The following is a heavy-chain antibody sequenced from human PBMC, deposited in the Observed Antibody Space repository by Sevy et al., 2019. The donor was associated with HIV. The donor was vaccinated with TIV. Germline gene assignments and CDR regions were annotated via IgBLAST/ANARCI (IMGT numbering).Heavy chain of an antibody. CDR1: GASISSSGYY. CDR3: AGPTLTYSSGWSYYDY. CDR2: IRYSGST. D-gene: IGHD6-19*01. V-gene: IGHV4-39*01. J-gene: IGHJ4*02. Sequence: SETLSLTCSVSGASISSSGYYWGWIRQPPGKGLEWIASIRYSGSTFYNPSLRSRVTISADTSKNQFSLKLNSVTAADTARCYCAGPTLTYSSGWSYYDYWGQGTVVTVSS.